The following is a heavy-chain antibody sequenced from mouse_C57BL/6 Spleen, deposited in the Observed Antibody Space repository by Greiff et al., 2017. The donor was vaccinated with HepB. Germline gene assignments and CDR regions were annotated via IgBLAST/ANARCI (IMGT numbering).Heavy chain of an antibody. CDR1: GYTFTDYY. J-gene: IGHJ2*01. V-gene: IGHV1-26*01. CDR2: INPNNGGT. Sequence: VQLQQSGPELVKPGASVKISCKASGYTFTDYYMNWVKQSHGKSLEWIGDINPNNGGTSYNQKFKGKATLTVDKSSSTAYMELRSLTSEDSAVYYCAGGNYVGYWGQGTTLTVSS. CDR3: AGGNYVGY.